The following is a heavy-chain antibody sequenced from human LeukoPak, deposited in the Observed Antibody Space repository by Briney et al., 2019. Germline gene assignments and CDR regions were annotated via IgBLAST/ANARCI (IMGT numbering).Heavy chain of an antibody. CDR2: INPNSGGT. CDR3: ARQGYSSSSRFDY. J-gene: IGHJ4*02. D-gene: IGHD6-6*01. CDR1: GYTFTGYY. V-gene: IGHV1-2*02. Sequence: ASVKVSCKASGYTFTGYYMHWVRQAPGQGLEWMGWINPNSGGTNYAQKFQGRVTMTRDTSISTAYLQWSSLKASDTAMYYCARQGYSSSSRFDYWGQGTLVTVSS.